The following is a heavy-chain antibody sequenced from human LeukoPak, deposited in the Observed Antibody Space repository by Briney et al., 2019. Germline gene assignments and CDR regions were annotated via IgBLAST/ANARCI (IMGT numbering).Heavy chain of an antibody. J-gene: IGHJ4*02. CDR2: ISSSSSYI. CDR3: ARISGSYLDY. CDR1: GLTFSSYS. D-gene: IGHD1-26*01. V-gene: IGHV3-21*01. Sequence: GGSLRLSCATSGLTFSSYSMHWVRQAPGKGLEWVSSISSSSSYIYYADSVKGRFTISRDNAKNSLYLQMNSLRAEDTAVYYCARISGSYLDYWGQGTLVTVSS.